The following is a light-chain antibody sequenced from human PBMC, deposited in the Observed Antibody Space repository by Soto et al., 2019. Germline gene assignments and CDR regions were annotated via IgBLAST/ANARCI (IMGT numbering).Light chain of an antibody. CDR1: QSVSRN. J-gene: IGKJ5*01. V-gene: IGKV3-15*01. CDR2: GAS. Sequence: EIVMTQSPATLSVSPGHSVTLSCRASQSVSRNLAWYQQKPGQAPTLLIYGASTRATGIPARFSGSGSGTDFTLTISRLEPEDFAVFFCQQYGTSEIIFGQGTRLEIK. CDR3: QQYGTSEII.